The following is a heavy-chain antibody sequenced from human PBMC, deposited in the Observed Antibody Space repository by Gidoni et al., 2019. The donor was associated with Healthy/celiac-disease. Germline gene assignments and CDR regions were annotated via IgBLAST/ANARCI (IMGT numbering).Heavy chain of an antibody. J-gene: IGHJ3*02. CDR1: GFTFDDYA. CDR3: AKDTPAVVFSGAFDI. CDR2: ISWNSGSI. V-gene: IGHV3-9*01. D-gene: IGHD2-2*01. Sequence: EVQLVESGGGLVQPGRSLRRSCAASGFTFDDYAMHWGRQAPGKGLEWVSGISWNSGSIGYADSVKGRFTISRDNAKNSLYLQMNSLRAEDTALYYCAKDTPAVVFSGAFDIWGQGTMVTVSS.